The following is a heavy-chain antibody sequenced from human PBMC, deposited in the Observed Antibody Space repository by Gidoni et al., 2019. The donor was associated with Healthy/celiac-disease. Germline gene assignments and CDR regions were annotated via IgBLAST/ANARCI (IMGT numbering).Heavy chain of an antibody. Sequence: EVQLVESGGGLVQPGGSLRLSCAASGFTFSSYSMNWVRQAPGKWLELVSSISSSSSTIYYADSVKGRFTISRDNAKNSLYLQMNSLRDEDTAVYYCARDLTVAAPRGFDYWGQGTLVTVSS. CDR1: GFTFSSYS. D-gene: IGHD6-19*01. V-gene: IGHV3-48*02. CDR2: ISSSSSTI. CDR3: ARDLTVAAPRGFDY. J-gene: IGHJ4*02.